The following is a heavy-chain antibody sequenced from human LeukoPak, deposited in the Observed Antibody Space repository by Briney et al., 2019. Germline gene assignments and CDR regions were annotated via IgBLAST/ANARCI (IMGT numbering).Heavy chain of an antibody. CDR3: VRQCCHYSSFDI. Sequence: GESLKISCKGSGYSFTSYYIVWVRQMPGKGLEWMGIIYPGDSDIRYSPSFQGQVTISADKSISTAYLQWSSLKASDTAMYYCVRQCCHYSSFDIWGQGTMVTVSS. V-gene: IGHV5-51*01. J-gene: IGHJ3*02. CDR1: GYSFTSYY. D-gene: IGHD4-11*01. CDR2: IYPGDSDI.